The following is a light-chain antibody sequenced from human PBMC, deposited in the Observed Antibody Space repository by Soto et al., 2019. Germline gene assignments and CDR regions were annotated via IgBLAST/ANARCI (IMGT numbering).Light chain of an antibody. CDR3: QQYKNWPLT. CDR2: GAS. J-gene: IGKJ1*01. V-gene: IGKV3-15*01. CDR1: QSVSST. Sequence: EIVMTQSPATLSVSPGERATLSCRASQSVSSTLAWYQQKPGQAPRLLIYGASTRATDIPARFTGSGSGTEFTLTIGSLQSEDFAVYYCQQYKNWPLTFGQGTTGDNK.